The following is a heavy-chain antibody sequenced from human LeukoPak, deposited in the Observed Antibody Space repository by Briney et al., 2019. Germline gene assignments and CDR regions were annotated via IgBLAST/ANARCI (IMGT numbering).Heavy chain of an antibody. D-gene: IGHD5-18*01. CDR2: ISSSSSYI. CDR1: GFTFSSYY. V-gene: IGHV3-21*01. J-gene: IGHJ4*02. Sequence: GGSLRLSCAASGFTFSSYYMSWVRQAPGKGLEWVSSISSSSSYIYYADSVKGRFTISRDNAKNSLYLQMNSLRAEDTAVYYCARTQLSDTAMSYFDYWGRGNLVTVSS. CDR3: ARTQLSDTAMSYFDY.